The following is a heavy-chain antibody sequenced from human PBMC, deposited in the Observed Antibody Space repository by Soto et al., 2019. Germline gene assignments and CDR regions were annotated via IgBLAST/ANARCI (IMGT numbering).Heavy chain of an antibody. J-gene: IGHJ4*02. V-gene: IGHV4-30-2*01. D-gene: IGHD2-15*01. CDR3: ASLGGYRYYFDY. CDR1: GLSIDRGAYS. Sequence: PSETLSLTCTVSGLSIDRGAYSWIWIRQPPGKGLEWVGSISPGGDTYYNPSLTGRVTISVDRPRNQFSLNLTSVTAADTAVYYCASLGGYRYYFDYWGQGILVTVSS. CDR2: ISPGGDT.